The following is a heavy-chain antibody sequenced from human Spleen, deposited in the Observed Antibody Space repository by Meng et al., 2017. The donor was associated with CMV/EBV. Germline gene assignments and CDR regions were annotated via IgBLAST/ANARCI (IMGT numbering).Heavy chain of an antibody. D-gene: IGHD6-6*01. CDR2: INPSGGST. CDR3: ASSIAARPGFDY. V-gene: IGHV1-46*01. CDR1: GYTFTSYY. J-gene: IGHJ4*02. Sequence: ASVKVSCKASGYTFTSYYMHWVRQAPGQGLEWMGIINPSGGSTSYAQKFQGRVTMTRDTSTSTVYMEQSSLRSEDTAVYYCASSIAARPGFDYWGQGTLVTVSS.